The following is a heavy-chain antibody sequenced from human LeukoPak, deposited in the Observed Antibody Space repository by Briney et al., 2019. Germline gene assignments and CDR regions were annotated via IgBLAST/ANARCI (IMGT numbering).Heavy chain of an antibody. Sequence: SGTLSLTCTASGCSISSYYWSWLRQPPGKGLEWIGYIYYSGRTYYNPSLKSRVTISVDTSKDQFSLKLSSVTAADTAVYYCARGIVALTPYFDYWGQGTLVTVSS. CDR3: ARGIVALTPYFDY. D-gene: IGHD5-12*01. J-gene: IGHJ4*02. V-gene: IGHV4-59*01. CDR2: IYYSGRT. CDR1: GCSISSYY.